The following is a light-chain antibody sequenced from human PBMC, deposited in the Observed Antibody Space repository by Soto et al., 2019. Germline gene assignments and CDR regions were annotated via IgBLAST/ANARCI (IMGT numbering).Light chain of an antibody. Sequence: QSALTQPPSASGSPGQSVTISCTGTSSDIGGYNSVSWYQQHPGKAARLMIYEVNERPSGVPDRFSGSKSGYTASLTVSGLQTEDEAFYYCSSSAGIYHYLVFGGGTKVTVL. CDR2: EVN. CDR1: SSDIGGYNS. J-gene: IGLJ3*02. V-gene: IGLV2-8*01. CDR3: SSSAGIYHYLV.